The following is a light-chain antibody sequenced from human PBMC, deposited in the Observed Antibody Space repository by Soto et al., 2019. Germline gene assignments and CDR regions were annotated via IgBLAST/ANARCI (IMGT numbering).Light chain of an antibody. J-gene: IGLJ1*01. Sequence: QAVVTQPPSVSGAPGQRVTISCTGSSSNIGAGYDVHWYQHLPGTAPKLLIYGNSNRPSGVPDRFSGPKSGTSASLAITGLQAEDEADYYCQSYDSSLSSYVFGTGTKLTVL. V-gene: IGLV1-40*01. CDR3: QSYDSSLSSYV. CDR1: SSNIGAGYD. CDR2: GNS.